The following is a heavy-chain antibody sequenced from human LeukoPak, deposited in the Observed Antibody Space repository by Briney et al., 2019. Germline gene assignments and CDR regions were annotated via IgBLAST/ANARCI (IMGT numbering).Heavy chain of an antibody. V-gene: IGHV4-34*01. Sequence: PSETLSLTCAVNGGSFSGYYWSWIRQPPGKGLEWIGEISHSGDINYNQVLQSRVTVTVDTSKNYFSLKLTSVTAADTAIYYCAREDYRGSGGHNWFDPWGQGALVTVSS. CDR2: ISHSGDI. CDR1: GGSFSGYY. D-gene: IGHD2-15*01. CDR3: AREDYRGSGGHNWFDP. J-gene: IGHJ5*02.